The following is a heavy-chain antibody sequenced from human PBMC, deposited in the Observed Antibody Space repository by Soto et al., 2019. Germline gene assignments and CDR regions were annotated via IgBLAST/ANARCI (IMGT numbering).Heavy chain of an antibody. D-gene: IGHD3-22*01. CDR3: ARDYYDSSGDY. CDR1: GGTFSSYT. V-gene: IGHV1-69*08. J-gene: IGHJ4*02. Sequence: QVQLVQSGAEVKKPGSSVKVSCKASGGTFSSYTISWVRQAPGQGLEWMGRIIPILGIANYAQKFQGRVTITADKSTNTAYMELSSLRSEDTAVYYCARDYYDSSGDYWGQGTLVTVSS. CDR2: IIPILGIA.